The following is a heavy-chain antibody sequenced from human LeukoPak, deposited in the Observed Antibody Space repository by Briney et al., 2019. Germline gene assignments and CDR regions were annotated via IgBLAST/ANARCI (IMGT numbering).Heavy chain of an antibody. CDR3: AKSFRSRNWFDP. CDR2: ISYDGSNK. D-gene: IGHD2/OR15-2a*01. J-gene: IGHJ5*02. Sequence: AGGSLRLSCAASGFTFSSYAMHWVRQAPGKGLEWVAVISYDGSNKYYADSVKGRFTISRDNSKNTLYLQMNSLRAEDTAVYYCAKSFRSRNWFDPWGQGTLVTVSS. CDR1: GFTFSSYA. V-gene: IGHV3-30*04.